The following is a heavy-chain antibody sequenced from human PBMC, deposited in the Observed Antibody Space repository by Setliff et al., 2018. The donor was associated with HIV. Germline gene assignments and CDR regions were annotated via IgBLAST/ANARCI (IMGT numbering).Heavy chain of an antibody. D-gene: IGHD1-26*01. CDR1: GGSMNNDR. V-gene: IGHV4-4*07. Sequence: PSETLSLTCTVSGGSMNNDRLSWIRQPAGKGLEWIGRISTTGLTTYNPSLKSRVTMSVDTSKNQFSLKLTSVTADDTAIYYCARGEGIVGAWKTWLDPWGQGTLVTVSS. J-gene: IGHJ5*02. CDR2: ISTTGLT. CDR3: ARGEGIVGAWKTWLDP.